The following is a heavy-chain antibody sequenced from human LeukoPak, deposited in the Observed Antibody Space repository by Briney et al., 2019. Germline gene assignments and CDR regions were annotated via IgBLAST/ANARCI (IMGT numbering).Heavy chain of an antibody. V-gene: IGHV3-33*06. Sequence: GRSLRLSCAASGFTFSSYGMHWVRQAPGKGLEWVAVIWYDGSNKYYADSVKGRFIISRDNSKNTLYLQMNSLRAEDTAVYYCAKDKGAHDSSGWYWGAFDIWGQGTMVTVSS. CDR2: IWYDGSNK. CDR3: AKDKGAHDSSGWYWGAFDI. CDR1: GFTFSSYG. J-gene: IGHJ3*02. D-gene: IGHD6-19*01.